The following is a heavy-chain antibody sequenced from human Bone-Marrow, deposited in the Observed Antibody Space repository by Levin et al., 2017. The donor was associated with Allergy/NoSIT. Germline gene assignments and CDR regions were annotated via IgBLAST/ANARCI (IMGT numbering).Heavy chain of an antibody. CDR2: ITPSGST. V-gene: IGHV3-23*01. Sequence: LSLTCAASSFTFSDYAMGWVRQAPGKGLEWVSAITPSGSTDYADSVRGRFTISRDNSRNTLYLQMNSLRAEDTAVYYCTKRRYDSSGYFDYWGQGTLVTVSS. J-gene: IGHJ4*02. D-gene: IGHD3-22*01. CDR3: TKRRYDSSGYFDY. CDR1: SFTFSDYA.